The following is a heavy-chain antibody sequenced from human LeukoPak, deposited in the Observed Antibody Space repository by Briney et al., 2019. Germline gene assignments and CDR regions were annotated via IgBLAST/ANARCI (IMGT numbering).Heavy chain of an antibody. Sequence: GGSLRLSCAASGFTFSSFAINWVRQAPGKGLEWVSVITGSGSGADYADSVKGRFTISRDNSQNTVHLQMNSLRAEDTAVYYCARSYDSSGGFDYWGQGTLVTVSS. D-gene: IGHD3-22*01. V-gene: IGHV3-23*01. CDR1: GFTFSSFA. J-gene: IGHJ4*02. CDR2: ITGSGSGA. CDR3: ARSYDSSGGFDY.